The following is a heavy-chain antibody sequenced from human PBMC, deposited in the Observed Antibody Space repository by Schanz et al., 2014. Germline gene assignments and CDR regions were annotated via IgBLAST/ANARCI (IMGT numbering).Heavy chain of an antibody. V-gene: IGHV1-69*02. Sequence: QVQLVQSGAEVKKPGSSVKVSCKASRSTFSSYTISWVRQARGQGLEWVGRFIPILDVGNYAQQFQGRVTFTADKSTSTACMELSSLRYEDTALYYCARGTMPGTFDIWGQGTMVNVSS. J-gene: IGHJ3*02. CDR1: RSTFSSYT. CDR2: FIPILDVG. CDR3: ARGTMPGTFDI. D-gene: IGHD2-2*01.